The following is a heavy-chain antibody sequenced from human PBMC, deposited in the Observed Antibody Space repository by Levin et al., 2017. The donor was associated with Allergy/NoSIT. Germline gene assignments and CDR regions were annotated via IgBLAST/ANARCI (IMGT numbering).Heavy chain of an antibody. CDR1: GYTLTELS. J-gene: IGHJ6*02. D-gene: IGHD3-22*01. V-gene: IGHV1-24*01. CDR2: FDPEDGET. Sequence: ASVKVSCKVSGYTLTELSMHWVRQAPGKGLEWMGGFDPEDGETIYAQKFQGRVTMTEDTSTDTAYMELSSLRSEDTAVYYCATQGYYDSSGYGAYYYYYGMDVWGQGTTVTVSS. CDR3: ATQGYYDSSGYGAYYYYYGMDV.